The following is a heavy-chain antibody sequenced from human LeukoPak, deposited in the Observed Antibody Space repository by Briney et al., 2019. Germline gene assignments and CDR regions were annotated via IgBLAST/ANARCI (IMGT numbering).Heavy chain of an antibody. D-gene: IGHD1-26*01. CDR3: ARGRVGTTTPFDY. V-gene: IGHV3-48*03. CDR1: GFTFSNYE. CDR2: ISSGGSTI. Sequence: GGSLRLSCAASGFTFSNYEMNWVRQAPGKGLEWVSYISSGGSTIYYADSVKGRFTISRDNAKNSLLLQMNSLRAEDTAVYYCARGRVGTTTPFDYWGQGTLVTVSS. J-gene: IGHJ4*02.